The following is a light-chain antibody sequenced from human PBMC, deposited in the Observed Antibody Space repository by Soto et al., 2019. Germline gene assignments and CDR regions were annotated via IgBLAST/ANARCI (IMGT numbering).Light chain of an antibody. CDR2: KAS. CDR3: QQYNSYTWT. Sequence: DIQMTQSPSTLSGSVGDRVTITFRASQTISSWLAWYQQKPGKAPKLLIYKASTLKSGVPSRFSGSGSGTEFTLTISSLQPDDFATYYCQQYNSYTWTFGRGTKWIS. CDR1: QTISSW. V-gene: IGKV1-5*03. J-gene: IGKJ1*01.